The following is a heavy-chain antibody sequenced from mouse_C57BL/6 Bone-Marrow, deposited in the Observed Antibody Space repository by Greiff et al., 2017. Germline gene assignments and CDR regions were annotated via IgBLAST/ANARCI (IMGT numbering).Heavy chain of an antibody. CDR2: IDPSDSYT. V-gene: IGHV1-50*01. CDR3: ARREDFWPWFAY. Sequence: QVQLQQPGAELVKPGASVKLSCKASGYTFTSYWMQWVKQRPGQGLEWIGEIDPSDSYTNYNQKFKGKATLTVDTSSSPAYMQLSSLTSEDSAVYYCARREDFWPWFAYGGQGTLVTVSA. CDR1: GYTFTSYW. J-gene: IGHJ3*01.